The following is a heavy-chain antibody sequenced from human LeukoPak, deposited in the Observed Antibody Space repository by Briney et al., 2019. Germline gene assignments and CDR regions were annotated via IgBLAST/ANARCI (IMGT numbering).Heavy chain of an antibody. CDR2: IYYSGST. CDR1: GGSISSSSYY. J-gene: IGHJ5*02. V-gene: IGHV4-39*01. CDR3: ARRYYYGSGSYYKENNWLDP. D-gene: IGHD3-10*01. Sequence: SETLSLTCTVSGGSISSSSYYWGWIRQPPGKGLEWIGSIYYSGSTYYNPSLKSRVTISVDTSKNQFSLKLSSVTAADTAVYYCARRYYYGSGSYYKENNWLDPWGQGTLVTVSS.